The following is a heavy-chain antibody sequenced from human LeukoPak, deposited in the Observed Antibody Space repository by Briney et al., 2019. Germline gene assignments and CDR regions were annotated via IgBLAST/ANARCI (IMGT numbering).Heavy chain of an antibody. CDR1: GFTFSSYG. Sequence: PGRSLRLSCAASGFTFSSYGMHWVRQAPGKGLEWVAFIRYDGSNKYYADSVKGRFTISRDNSKNTLYLQMNSLRAEDTAVYYCAKDFLVYALWAYYFDYWGQGTLVTVSS. J-gene: IGHJ4*02. CDR2: IRYDGSNK. D-gene: IGHD3-16*01. CDR3: AKDFLVYALWAYYFDY. V-gene: IGHV3-30*02.